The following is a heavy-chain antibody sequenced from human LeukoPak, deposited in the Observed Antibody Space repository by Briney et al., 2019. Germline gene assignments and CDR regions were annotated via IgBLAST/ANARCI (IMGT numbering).Heavy chain of an antibody. Sequence: ASVKVSFKAPGYTFTSYGVSWVRQAPGQGLEWMGWISTYNGNTNYAQKFQGRVTMTTDTSTTTVFVELRGLRSDDTAVYFCASGRGAVASWRAFDIWAKGQWSPSLQ. D-gene: IGHD6-19*01. CDR3: ASGRGAVASWRAFDI. J-gene: IGHJ3*02. CDR2: ISTYNGNT. CDR1: GYTFTSYG. V-gene: IGHV1-18*01.